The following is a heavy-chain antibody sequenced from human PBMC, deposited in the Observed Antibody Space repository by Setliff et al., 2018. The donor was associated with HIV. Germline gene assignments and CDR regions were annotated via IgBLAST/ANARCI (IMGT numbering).Heavy chain of an antibody. V-gene: IGHV5-51*01. J-gene: IGHJ3*02. CDR3: AKQLVDDAFDI. Sequence: GESLKISCKGSGYKFINYWIGWVRQMPGTGLEWMGIIHVANSDTKYSPSFQGQVTISADKSIDTAYLQWSSLQASDSAIYYCAKQLVDDAFDIWGQGTVVTVSS. CDR2: IHVANSDT. D-gene: IGHD2-8*02. CDR1: GYKFINYW.